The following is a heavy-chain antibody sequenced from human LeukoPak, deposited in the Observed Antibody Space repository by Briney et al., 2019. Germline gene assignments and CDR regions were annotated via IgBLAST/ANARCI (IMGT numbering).Heavy chain of an antibody. CDR3: AKKGGTLLRPYYFDY. CDR1: GFTFSSYA. Sequence: PGGSLRLSCAASGFTFSSYAMSWVRQAPGKGLEWVSAISGSGGSTYYADSVKGRFTISRDNSKNTLYLQMNSLRAEDTAVYFCAKKGGTLLRPYYFDYWGQGTLVTVSS. J-gene: IGHJ4*02. V-gene: IGHV3-23*01. CDR2: ISGSGGST. D-gene: IGHD2-15*01.